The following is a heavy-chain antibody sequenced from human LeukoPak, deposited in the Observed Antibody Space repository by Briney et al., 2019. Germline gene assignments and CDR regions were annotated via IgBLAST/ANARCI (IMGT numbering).Heavy chain of an antibody. D-gene: IGHD3-22*01. J-gene: IGHJ4*02. CDR3: ARDLPHRDYYDSSGPEVAY. Sequence: ASVKVSCKASGYTFTGYYMHWVRQAPGQGLEWMGWINPNSGGTNYAQKFQGRVTMTRDTSISTAYMELSRLRSDDTAVYYCARDLPHRDYYDSSGPEVAYWGQGTLATVSS. V-gene: IGHV1-2*02. CDR2: INPNSGGT. CDR1: GYTFTGYY.